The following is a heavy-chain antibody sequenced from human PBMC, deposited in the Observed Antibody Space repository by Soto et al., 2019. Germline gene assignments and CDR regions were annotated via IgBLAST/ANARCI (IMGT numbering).Heavy chain of an antibody. J-gene: IGHJ6*02. CDR3: ARELLRGDYYYYGRDV. V-gene: IGHV1-69*13. D-gene: IGHD3-10*01. CDR2: IIPIFGTA. Sequence: SVKVSCKASGGTFSSYAISWVRQAPGQGLEWMGGIIPIFGTANYAQKFQGRVTITADESTSTAYMELSSLRSEDTAVYYCARELLRGDYYYYGRDVWGQGNAVTASS. CDR1: GGTFSSYA.